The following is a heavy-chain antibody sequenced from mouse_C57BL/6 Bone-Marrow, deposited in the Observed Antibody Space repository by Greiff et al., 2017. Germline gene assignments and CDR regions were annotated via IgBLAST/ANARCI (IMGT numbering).Heavy chain of an antibody. CDR3: SRTGCYYGSSYAWFAY. CDR1: GYTFTSYW. D-gene: IGHD1-1*01. CDR2: INPSSGGT. Sequence: QVQLQQPGTELVKPGASVKLSCKASGYTFTSYWMHWVKLRPGQGLEWIGNINPSSGGTNYNEKFKSKATLTVDNSSSTSYMQLSSLTSEDAAVYSCSRTGCYYGSSYAWFAYWGQGTLVTVSA. V-gene: IGHV1-53*01. J-gene: IGHJ3*01.